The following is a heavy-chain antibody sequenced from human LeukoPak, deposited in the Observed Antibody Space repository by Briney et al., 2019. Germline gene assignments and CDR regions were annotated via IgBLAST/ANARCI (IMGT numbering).Heavy chain of an antibody. V-gene: IGHV3-21*01. CDR1: GFTFSSYS. J-gene: IGHJ4*02. CDR3: ARSHYYGSGSYLVDY. D-gene: IGHD3-10*01. CDR2: ISSSSSYI. Sequence: PGGSLRLSCAASGFTFSSYSMNWVRQAPGKGLEWVSPISSSSSYIYYADSVKGRFTISRDNAKNSLYLQMNSLRAEDTAVYYCARSHYYGSGSYLVDYWGQGTLVTVSS.